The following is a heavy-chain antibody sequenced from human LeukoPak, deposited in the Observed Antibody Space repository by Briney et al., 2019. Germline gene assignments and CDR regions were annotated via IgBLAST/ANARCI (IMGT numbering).Heavy chain of an antibody. CDR3: ARHDTIFGVVNPTDAFDI. V-gene: IGHV4-34*01. Sequence: SETLSLTCAVYGGSFSGYYWSWIRQPPGKGLEWIGEINHSGSTNYNPSLKSRVTISVDTSKNHFSLKLSSVTAADTAVYYCARHDTIFGVVNPTDAFDIWGQGTMVTVSS. J-gene: IGHJ3*02. CDR2: INHSGST. CDR1: GGSFSGYY. D-gene: IGHD3-3*01.